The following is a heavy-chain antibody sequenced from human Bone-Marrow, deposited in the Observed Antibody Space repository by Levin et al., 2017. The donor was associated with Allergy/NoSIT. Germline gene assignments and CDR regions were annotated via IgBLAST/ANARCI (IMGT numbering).Heavy chain of an antibody. V-gene: IGHV3-73*01. D-gene: IGHD2-15*01. J-gene: IGHJ4*02. Sequence: ASVKVSCAASGFTFSGSAMHWVRQASGKGLEWVGRIRSKANSYATAYAASVKGRFTISRDDSKNTAYLQMNSLKTEDTAVYYCTRHVACSGGSCYGSWGQGTLVTVSS. CDR3: TRHVACSGGSCYGS. CDR2: IRSKANSYAT. CDR1: GFTFSGSA.